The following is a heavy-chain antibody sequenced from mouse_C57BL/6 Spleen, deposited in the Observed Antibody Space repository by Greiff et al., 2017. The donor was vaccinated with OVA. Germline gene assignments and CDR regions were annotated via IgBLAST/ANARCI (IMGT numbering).Heavy chain of an antibody. CDR3: ARPYGSSYGYFDV. CDR2: ISGGGGNT. J-gene: IGHJ1*03. CDR1: GFTFSSYT. Sequence: VESGGGLVKPGGSLKLSCAASGFTFSSYTMSWVRQTPEKRLEWVATISGGGGNTYYPDSVKGRFTISRDNAKNTLYLQMSSLRSEDTALYYCARPYGSSYGYFDVWGTGTTVTVSS. V-gene: IGHV5-9*01. D-gene: IGHD1-1*01.